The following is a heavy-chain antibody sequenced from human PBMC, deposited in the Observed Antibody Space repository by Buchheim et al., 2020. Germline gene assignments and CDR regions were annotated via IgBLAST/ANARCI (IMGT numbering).Heavy chain of an antibody. J-gene: IGHJ4*02. V-gene: IGHV3-7*01. D-gene: IGHD3-22*01. CDR2: IKQDGSEK. CDR1: GFTFSSYW. Sequence: EVQLVESGGGLVQPGGSLRLSCAASGFTFSSYWMSWVRQAPGKGLEWVANIKQDGSEKYYVDSVKGRFTISRDNSKNSLYLQMNRLRAEDTAVYYCARDPEIISDFHRSGYFFDYWGQGTL. CDR3: ARDPEIISDFHRSGYFFDY.